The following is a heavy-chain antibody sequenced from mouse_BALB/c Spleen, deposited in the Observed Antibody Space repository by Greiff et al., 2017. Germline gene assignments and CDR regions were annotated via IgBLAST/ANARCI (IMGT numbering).Heavy chain of an antibody. Sequence: EAQLQQSGAELVKPGASVKLSCTASGFNIKDTYMHWVKQRPEQGLEWIGRIDPANGNTKYDPKFQGKATITADTSSNTAYLQLSSLTSEDTAVYYCARSSGGNYDYWGQGTTLTVSS. J-gene: IGHJ2*01. CDR2: IDPANGNT. CDR3: ARSSGGNYDY. D-gene: IGHD2-1*01. V-gene: IGHV14-3*02. CDR1: GFNIKDTY.